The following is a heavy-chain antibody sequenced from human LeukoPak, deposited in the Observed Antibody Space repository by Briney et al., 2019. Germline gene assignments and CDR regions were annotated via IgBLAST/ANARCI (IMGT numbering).Heavy chain of an antibody. Sequence: GGSLRLSCAASGFTLSDYYMTWIRQAPGKGLEWVSYISSSGSTIYYADPVRGRFTISRDNAKNSLYLQMNSLRAEDTAVYYCVRTMDIVLTIFVAYYFDYWGQGTLVTVSS. CDR1: GFTLSDYY. J-gene: IGHJ4*02. V-gene: IGHV3-11*04. CDR2: ISSSGSTI. D-gene: IGHD5-12*01. CDR3: VRTMDIVLTIFVAYYFDY.